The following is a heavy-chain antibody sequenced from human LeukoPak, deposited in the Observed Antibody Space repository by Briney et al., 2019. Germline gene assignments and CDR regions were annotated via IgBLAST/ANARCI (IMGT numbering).Heavy chain of an antibody. V-gene: IGHV3-23*01. J-gene: IGHJ4*02. CDR2: ISGSGGST. Sequence: GGSLRLSCTASGFTFSSYAMSWVRQAPGKGLEWVSAISGSGGSTYYADSVKGRFTISRDNSKNTLYLQMNSLRSEDTAVYYCATEFNYYGSKNSGWGQGALVTVSS. CDR1: GFTFSSYA. CDR3: ATEFNYYGSKNSG. D-gene: IGHD3-10*01.